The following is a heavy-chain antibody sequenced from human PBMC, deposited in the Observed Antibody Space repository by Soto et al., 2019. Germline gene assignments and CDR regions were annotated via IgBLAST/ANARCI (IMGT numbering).Heavy chain of an antibody. CDR1: GFTFSRYD. CDR3: ARGYYDILTGYSEYYFDD. V-gene: IGHV3-13*01. CDR2: IGSAVDT. D-gene: IGHD3-9*01. J-gene: IGHJ4*02. Sequence: GGSLRLSCAASGFTFSRYDMHWVRQATGKGLEWVSAIGSAVDTYHPVSVKGRFTISRENAKNSLYLQMNSLRAGDTAVYYCARGYYDILTGYSEYYFDDWGQGTLVTVSS.